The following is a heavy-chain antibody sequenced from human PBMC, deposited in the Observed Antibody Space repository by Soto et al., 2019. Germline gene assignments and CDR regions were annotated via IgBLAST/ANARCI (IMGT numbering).Heavy chain of an antibody. CDR1: GFTVINYT. J-gene: IGHJ4*02. D-gene: IGHD1-1*01. V-gene: IGHV3-23*01. CDR3: VRDLYRSATMPCLDH. CDR2: IRATGGDS. Sequence: PWGTLRFACLAYGFTVINYTMRWVRQSPGKGLEWVSSIRATGGDSYYADSMDCRFTISRANSKNTLYLQTNRLRAWDTAIYYCVRDLYRSATMPCLDHWGQGALVAVSS.